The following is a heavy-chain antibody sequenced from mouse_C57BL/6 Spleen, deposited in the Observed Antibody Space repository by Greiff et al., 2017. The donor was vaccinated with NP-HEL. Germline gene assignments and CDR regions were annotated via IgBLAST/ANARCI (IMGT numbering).Heavy chain of an antibody. D-gene: IGHD2-10*02. V-gene: IGHV1-62-2*01. J-gene: IGHJ2*01. CDR1: GYTFTEYT. Sequence: QVQLKQSGAELVKPGASVKLSCKASGYTFTEYTIHWVKQRSGQGLEWIGWFYPGSGSIKYNEKFKDKATLTADTSSSTVYMELSRLTSEDSAVYYCARHEEEWYGNYGEYFDYWGQGTTLTVSS. CDR2: FYPGSGSI. CDR3: ARHEEEWYGNYGEYFDY.